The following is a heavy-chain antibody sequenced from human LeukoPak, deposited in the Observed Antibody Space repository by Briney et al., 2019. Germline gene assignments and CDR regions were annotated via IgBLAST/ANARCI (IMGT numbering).Heavy chain of an antibody. Sequence: SGTLSLTCAVSGGSISSSHWWSWVRQPPGKGLEWIGEISNSGRTNFNPSLKSRVTISVDKSKNQFSLKLTSVTAADTAPYYCTRVEGFRYFDYWGQGTLVTVSS. CDR1: GGSISSSHW. J-gene: IGHJ4*02. D-gene: IGHD3-3*01. V-gene: IGHV4-4*02. CDR3: TRVEGFRYFDY. CDR2: ISNSGRT.